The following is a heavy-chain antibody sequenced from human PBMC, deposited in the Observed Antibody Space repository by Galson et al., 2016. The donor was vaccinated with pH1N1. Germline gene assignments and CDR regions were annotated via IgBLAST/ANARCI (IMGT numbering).Heavy chain of an antibody. CDR3: ARDSAHDGKINDGLDV. V-gene: IGHV3-7*01. D-gene: IGHD4-23*01. J-gene: IGHJ6*02. CDR2: IRKDEGEK. Sequence: SLRLSCAASGFTFSNYWMSWVRQAPGKGLEWVANIRKDEGEKYYVDSVKGRFTISRDNAKNSLYLQMNSLRDEDTALYYCARDSAHDGKINDGLDVWGQGTRVTVSS. CDR1: GFTFSNYW.